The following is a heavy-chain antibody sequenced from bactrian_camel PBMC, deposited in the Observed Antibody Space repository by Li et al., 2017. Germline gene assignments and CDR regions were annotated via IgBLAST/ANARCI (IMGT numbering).Heavy chain of an antibody. CDR1: GLVYPFWS. CDR3: AAVAEGRTVEGGVSLWTLFESGY. D-gene: IGHD3*01. V-gene: IGHV3S61*01. CDR2: IDSRGTT. Sequence: HVQLVESAGGSVQAGGSLTLSCAASGLVYPFWSMAWFRQAPGKEREGVARIDSRGTTEYVDSVKGRFTVFKGNAGKTLYLQMNSLRPEDTAMYYCAAVAEGRTVEGGVSLWTLFESGYWGQGTQVTVS. J-gene: IGHJ4*01.